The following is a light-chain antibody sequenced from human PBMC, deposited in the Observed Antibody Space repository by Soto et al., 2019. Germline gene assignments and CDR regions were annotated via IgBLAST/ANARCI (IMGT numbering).Light chain of an antibody. CDR2: DVS. CDR3: SSYTSSSTLSYV. J-gene: IGLJ1*01. CDR1: SSDVGGYNY. V-gene: IGLV2-14*01. Sequence: LTQPASVSGSPGQSITISCSGTSSDVGGYNYVSWYQQHPGKAPKLMISDVSNRPSGVSNRFSGSKSGNTASLTISGLQAEDEADYYCSSYTSSSTLSYVFGTGTKVTVL.